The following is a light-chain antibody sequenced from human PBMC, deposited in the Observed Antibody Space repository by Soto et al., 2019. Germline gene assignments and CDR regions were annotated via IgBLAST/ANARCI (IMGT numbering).Light chain of an antibody. CDR1: QYIRTS. CDR3: QQAHSFPRT. V-gene: IGKV1-12*01. CDR2: LSS. J-gene: IGKJ4*01. Sequence: DIQMTQSPSSVSASVGDRVTITCRATQYIRTSLGWYQQKPGAAPKLLIYLSSTLAAGVPARFSGSGSGTDFTLTISSLQPEDFATYFCQQAHSFPRTFGGGTKVESK.